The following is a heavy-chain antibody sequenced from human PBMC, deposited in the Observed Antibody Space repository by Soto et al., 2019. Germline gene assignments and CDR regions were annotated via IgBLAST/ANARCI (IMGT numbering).Heavy chain of an antibody. J-gene: IGHJ3*02. CDR2: ISWNSGSI. CDR1: GFTFDDYA. Sequence: PGGSLRLSCAASGFTFDDYAMHWVRQAPGKGLEWVSGISWNSGSIGYADSVKGRFTISRDNAKNSLYLQMNSLRAEDTALYYCAKDMSAAAGYDAFDIWGQGTMVTVS. D-gene: IGHD6-13*01. V-gene: IGHV3-9*01. CDR3: AKDMSAAAGYDAFDI.